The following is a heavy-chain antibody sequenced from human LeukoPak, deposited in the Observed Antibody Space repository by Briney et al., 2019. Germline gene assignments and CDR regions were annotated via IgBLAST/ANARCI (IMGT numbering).Heavy chain of an antibody. CDR3: ARRARSSWPDYYYYYMDV. V-gene: IGHV3-23*01. D-gene: IGHD6-13*01. Sequence: GGSLRLSCAASGFTFSSHGMSWVRQAPGKGLEWVSAISGSGGSTYYADSVKGRFTISRDNSKNTLYLQMNSLRAEDTAVYYCARRARSSWPDYYYYYMDVWGKGTTVTVSS. J-gene: IGHJ6*03. CDR1: GFTFSSHG. CDR2: ISGSGGST.